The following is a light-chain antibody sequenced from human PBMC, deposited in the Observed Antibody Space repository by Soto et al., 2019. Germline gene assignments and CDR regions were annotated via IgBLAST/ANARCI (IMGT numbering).Light chain of an antibody. CDR1: SSNIGSQT. V-gene: IGLV1-44*01. CDR2: RNN. Sequence: QSVLTQPPSASGTPGQRVTISCSGSSSNIGSQTVNWYRHLPGTAPKLLIYRNNQRPSGVPDRFSGSKSGTSASLAISGLQSEDEADYYCATWDDSLNGVTFGGGTKVTVL. J-gene: IGLJ2*01. CDR3: ATWDDSLNGVT.